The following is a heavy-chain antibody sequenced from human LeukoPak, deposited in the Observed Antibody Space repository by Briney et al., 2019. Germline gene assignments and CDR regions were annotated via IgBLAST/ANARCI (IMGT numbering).Heavy chain of an antibody. CDR3: ARLVWFGSYFDY. V-gene: IGHV4-39*01. CDR1: GGSISSSSYY. D-gene: IGHD3-10*01. CDR2: IYYSGST. J-gene: IGHJ4*02. Sequence: SETLSLTCTVSGGSISSSSYYWGWIRQPPGKGLEWIGSIYYSGSTYYNPSLKSRVTISVDTSKNQFSLKLSSVTAADTAVYYCARLVWFGSYFDYWGQGTLVTVSP.